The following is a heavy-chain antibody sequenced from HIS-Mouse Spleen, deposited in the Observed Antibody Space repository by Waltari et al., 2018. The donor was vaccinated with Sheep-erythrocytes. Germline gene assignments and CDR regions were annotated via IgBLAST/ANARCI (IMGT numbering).Heavy chain of an antibody. Sequence: EVQLVQSGAEVKKPGESLKISCKGSGYSFTSSWIGWVRQMPGKGREWMGIIYPGDSDTRYSPSFQGQVTISADKSISTAYLQWSSLKASDTAMYYCARRTYYDFWSGYYTDAFDIWGQGTMVTVSS. D-gene: IGHD3-3*01. CDR3: ARRTYYDFWSGYYTDAFDI. CDR2: IYPGDSDT. CDR1: GYSFTSSW. J-gene: IGHJ3*02. V-gene: IGHV5-51*03.